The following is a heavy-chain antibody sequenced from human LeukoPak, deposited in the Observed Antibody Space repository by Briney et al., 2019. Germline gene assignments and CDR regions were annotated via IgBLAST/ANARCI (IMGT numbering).Heavy chain of an antibody. CDR3: AREGTMIVVVPIDY. Sequence: GRSLRLSCAASGFTFSSYGMQWVRQAPGKGLEWVAVMWYDGSNKYYADTVKGRFTISRDNSKNTLCLQMNSLRAEDTAVYYCAREGTMIVVVPIDYWGQGTLVTVSS. CDR1: GFTFSSYG. D-gene: IGHD3-22*01. V-gene: IGHV3-33*01. CDR2: MWYDGSNK. J-gene: IGHJ4*02.